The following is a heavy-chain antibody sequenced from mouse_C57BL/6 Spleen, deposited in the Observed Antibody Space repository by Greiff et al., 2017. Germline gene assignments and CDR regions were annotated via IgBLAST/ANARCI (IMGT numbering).Heavy chain of an antibody. J-gene: IGHJ1*03. CDR2: IDPANGNT. CDR3: APITTVVAMRYFDV. V-gene: IGHV14-3*01. CDR1: GFNIKNTY. D-gene: IGHD1-1*01. Sequence: VHVKQSVAELVRPGASVKLSCTASGFNIKNTYMHWVKQRPEQGLEWIGRIDPANGNTKYAPKFQGKATITADTSSNTAYLQLSSLTSEDTAIYYCAPITTVVAMRYFDVWGTGTTVTVSS.